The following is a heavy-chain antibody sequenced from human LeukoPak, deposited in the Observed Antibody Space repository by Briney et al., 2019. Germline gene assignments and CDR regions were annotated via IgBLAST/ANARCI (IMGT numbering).Heavy chain of an antibody. D-gene: IGHD2-2*01. CDR1: GGSISSYY. J-gene: IGHJ4*02. Sequence: SETLSLTCTVSGGSISSYYWSWIRQPPGKGQEWIGYIYYSGSTNYNPSLKSRVTISVGTSKNQFSLKLSSVAAADTAVYYCARHSSVVGYYFDYWGQGTLVTVSS. CDR2: IYYSGST. V-gene: IGHV4-59*08. CDR3: ARHSSVVGYYFDY.